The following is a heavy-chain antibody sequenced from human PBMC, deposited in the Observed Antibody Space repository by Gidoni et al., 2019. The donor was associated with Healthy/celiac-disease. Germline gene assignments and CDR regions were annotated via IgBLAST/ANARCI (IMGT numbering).Heavy chain of an antibody. CDR1: GGSFSGYY. D-gene: IGHD3-22*01. CDR2: INHSGST. CDR3: ARGTDYYYDSSGQERGFDY. Sequence: QQWGAGLLKPSETLSLTCAVYGGSFSGYYWSWIRQPPGKGLEWIGEINHSGSTNYNPSLKSRVTISVDTSKNQFSLKLSSVTAADTAVYYCARGTDYYYDSSGQERGFDYWGQGTLVTVSS. V-gene: IGHV4-34*01. J-gene: IGHJ4*02.